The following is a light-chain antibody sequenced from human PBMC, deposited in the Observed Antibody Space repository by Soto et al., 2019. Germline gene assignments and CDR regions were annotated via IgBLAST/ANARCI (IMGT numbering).Light chain of an antibody. CDR1: QSISSW. J-gene: IGKJ1*01. Sequence: DIQMTQSPSSVSASVGDRVTITCRASQSISSWLAWYQQKPGKAPNLLIYAASRLESGVPSRFGGSGSGTEFTLTISSLQPDDFATYYCQQYNSYLWTFGHGTRVEIK. V-gene: IGKV1-5*01. CDR3: QQYNSYLWT. CDR2: AAS.